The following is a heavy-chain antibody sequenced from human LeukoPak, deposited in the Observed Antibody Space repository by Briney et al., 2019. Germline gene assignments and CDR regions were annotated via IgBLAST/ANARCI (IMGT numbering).Heavy chain of an antibody. D-gene: IGHD5-18*01. J-gene: IGHJ4*02. V-gene: IGHV3-23*01. CDR2: ISGSGGTT. CDR1: GFTFKNYA. Sequence: GGSLSLSCAASGFTFKNYALSWVRQAPGKGLEWVSVISGSGGTTYYADSVKGRSTISRDNSKNTVFLQMNSLRAGDTAVYYCARQAYTTMAYIDYWGQGTLVTVSS. CDR3: ARQAYTTMAYIDY.